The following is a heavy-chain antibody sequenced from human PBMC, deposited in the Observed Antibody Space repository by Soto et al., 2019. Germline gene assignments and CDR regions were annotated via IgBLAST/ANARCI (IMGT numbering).Heavy chain of an antibody. D-gene: IGHD3-22*01. J-gene: IGHJ4*02. Sequence: ASVKVSCKASGYTFTSYGISWVRQAPGQGLEWMGWISDYNGNTNYAQKLQGRVTMTTDTSTSTAYMELRSLRSDDTAVYYCARDSSGHYSTWNDYWGQGTLVTVSS. CDR3: ARDSSGHYSTWNDY. V-gene: IGHV1-18*04. CDR1: GYTFTSYG. CDR2: ISDYNGNT.